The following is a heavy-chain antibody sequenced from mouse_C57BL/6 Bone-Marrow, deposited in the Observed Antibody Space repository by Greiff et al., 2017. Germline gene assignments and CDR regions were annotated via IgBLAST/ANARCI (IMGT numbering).Heavy chain of an antibody. CDR2: ISYDGSN. V-gene: IGHV3-6*01. Sequence: EVKLLESGPGLVKPSQSLSLTCSVTGYSITSGYYWHWIRQFPGNKLEWMGYISYDGSNNYNPSLKNRISITRDTSKNQFFLKLNSLTTEDTATYYCASGTLYYGNSAWFAYWGQGTLVTVSA. CDR3: ASGTLYYGNSAWFAY. CDR1: GYSITSGYY. D-gene: IGHD2-1*01. J-gene: IGHJ3*01.